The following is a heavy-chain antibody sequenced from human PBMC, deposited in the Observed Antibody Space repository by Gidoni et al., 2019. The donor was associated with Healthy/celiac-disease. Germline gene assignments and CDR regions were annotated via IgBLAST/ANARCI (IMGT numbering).Heavy chain of an antibody. CDR1: GYTFTSYG. V-gene: IGHV1-18*01. D-gene: IGHD3-3*01. CDR2: ISAYNGNT. CDR3: ARPALGLRFLEWSIPHFDY. Sequence: QVQLVQSGAEVKKPGASVKVSCKASGYTFTSYGISWVRQAPGQGLEWMGWISAYNGNTNYAQKLQGRVTMTTDTSTSTAYMELRSLRSDDTAVYYCARPALGLRFLEWSIPHFDYWGQGTLVTVSS. J-gene: IGHJ4*02.